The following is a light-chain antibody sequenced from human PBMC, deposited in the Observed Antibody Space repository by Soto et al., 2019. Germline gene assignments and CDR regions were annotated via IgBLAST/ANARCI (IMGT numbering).Light chain of an antibody. CDR3: QQYNIWPLT. CDR1: QSVSIN. CDR2: GAS. J-gene: IGKJ5*01. V-gene: IGKV3-15*01. Sequence: EIVMTQSPATLSVSPGERATLSCRASQSVSINLAWYQQKPGQAPRLLISGASIRATGIPARFSDSGSGTEFTLTISSLQSEDFAVYYCQQYNIWPLTFGQGTRLEIK.